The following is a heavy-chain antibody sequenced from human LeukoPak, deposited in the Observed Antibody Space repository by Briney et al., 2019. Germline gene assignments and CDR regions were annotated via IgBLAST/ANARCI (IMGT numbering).Heavy chain of an antibody. CDR3: ARHPIRGNSLFDY. J-gene: IGHJ4*02. V-gene: IGHV4-59*08. CDR1: GGSISSYY. D-gene: IGHD4-23*01. Sequence: SETLSLTCTVSGGSISSYYWSWLRQPPGKGLEWIGYIYYSGSTNYNPSLKSRVTISVDTSKNQFSLKLSSVTAADTAVYYCARHPIRGNSLFDYWGQGALVTVSS. CDR2: IYYSGST.